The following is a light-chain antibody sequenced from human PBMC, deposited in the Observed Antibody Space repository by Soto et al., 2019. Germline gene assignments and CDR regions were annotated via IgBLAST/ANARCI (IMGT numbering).Light chain of an antibody. CDR2: GAS. CDR1: QSVGNSY. Sequence: EIVLTQSPGTLSLSPGERATLSCRASQSVGNSYLAWYQQKPGQSPRLLIYGASRRATGIPDRFSGTGSGTDFTLTITRLEPEDFAVYYCQQYGGSPLVTFGGGTKVEL. J-gene: IGKJ4*01. V-gene: IGKV3-20*01. CDR3: QQYGGSPLVT.